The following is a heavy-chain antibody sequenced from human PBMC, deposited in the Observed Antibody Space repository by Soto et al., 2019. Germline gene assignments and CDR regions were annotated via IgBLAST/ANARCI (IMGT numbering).Heavy chain of an antibody. CDR1: GGYVNGYY. CDR3: ATRISVFGLLIPPLDP. J-gene: IGHJ5*02. D-gene: IGHD3-3*01. CDR2: INHTGGT. V-gene: IGHV4-34*01. Sequence: PETLSPTSAVYGGYVNGYYWNRTRQPPGKGLEWIGEINHTGGTHYNPSLKSRVTMSVDTSKNQFSLRLSSVTAADTAVYYCATRISVFGLLIPPLDPWGEGPQDTVS.